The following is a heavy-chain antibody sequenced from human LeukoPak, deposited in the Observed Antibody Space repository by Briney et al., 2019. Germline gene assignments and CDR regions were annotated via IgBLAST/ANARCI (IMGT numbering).Heavy chain of an antibody. D-gene: IGHD2-2*01. CDR1: GGSISSSSYY. Sequence: SETLSLTCTVSGGSISSSSYYWGWIRQPPGKGLEWIGSIYYSGSTYYNPSLKSRVTISVDRSKNQFSLKLSSVTAADTAVYYCARGGQLLTHFDYWGQGTLVTVSS. CDR2: IYYSGST. CDR3: ARGGQLLTHFDY. J-gene: IGHJ4*02. V-gene: IGHV4-39*07.